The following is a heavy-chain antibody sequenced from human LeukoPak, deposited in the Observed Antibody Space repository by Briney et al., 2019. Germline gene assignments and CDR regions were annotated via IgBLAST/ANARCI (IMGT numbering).Heavy chain of an antibody. Sequence: SETLSLTCTVSGGSISSHYWSWIRQPPGKGLEWIGYIYYSGSTNYNPSLKSRVTISVDTSKNQFSLKLSSVTAADTAVYYCARVDLYYYYMDVWGKGTTVTVSS. CDR3: ARVDLYYYYMDV. J-gene: IGHJ6*03. CDR1: GGSISSHY. CDR2: IYYSGST. V-gene: IGHV4-59*11.